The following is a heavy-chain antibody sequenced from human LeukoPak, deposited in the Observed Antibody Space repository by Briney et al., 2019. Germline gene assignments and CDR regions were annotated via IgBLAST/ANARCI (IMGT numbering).Heavy chain of an antibody. V-gene: IGHV4-4*02. J-gene: IGHJ4*02. CDR2: VYHSGST. CDR1: GGSISSNNW. Sequence: PSETLSLTCAVSGGSISSNNWWSWVRQPPGKGLEWIGEVYHSGSTNYNPSLKSRVTISVDKSKSQFFLKLSSVTAADTAVYYCARVASSGWASFDYWGQGTLVTVSS. D-gene: IGHD6-19*01. CDR3: ARVASSGWASFDY.